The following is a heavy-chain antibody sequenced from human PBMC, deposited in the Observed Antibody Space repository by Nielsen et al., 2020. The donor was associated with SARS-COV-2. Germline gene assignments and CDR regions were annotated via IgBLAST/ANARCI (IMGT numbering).Heavy chain of an antibody. V-gene: IGHV1-2*06. J-gene: IGHJ6*02. CDR1: GYTFTGYY. CDR3: ARFTLQPYYYYYGMDV. D-gene: IGHD4-11*01. CDR2: INPNSGGT. Sequence: ASVKVSCKASGYTFTGYYMHWVRRAPGQGLEWMGRINPNSGGTNYAQKFQGRVTMTRDTSISTAYMELSRLRSDDTAVYYCARFTLQPYYYYYGMDVWGQGTTVTVSS.